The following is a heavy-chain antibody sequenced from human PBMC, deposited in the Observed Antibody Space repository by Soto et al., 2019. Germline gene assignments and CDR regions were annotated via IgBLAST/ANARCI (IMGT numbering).Heavy chain of an antibody. CDR1: GGSISNAAYS. Sequence: KTSETLSLTCTVSGGSISNAAYSWSWIRQPPGKGLEWIGRIDTSGSTNYNPSLKSRVTMSVDTSKQEFSLKLSSVTAADTALYYCARGGQDFWSGPFDYWGRGALVTVSS. V-gene: IGHV4-61*02. CDR2: IDTSGST. D-gene: IGHD3-3*01. CDR3: ARGGQDFWSGPFDY. J-gene: IGHJ4*02.